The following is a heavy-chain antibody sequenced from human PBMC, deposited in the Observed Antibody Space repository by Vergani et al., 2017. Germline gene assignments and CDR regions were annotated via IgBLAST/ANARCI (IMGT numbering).Heavy chain of an antibody. CDR3: AIMGWGITGTIGSGKEETDY. Sequence: QVQLVQSGAEVKKPGASVKVSCKVSGYTLTELSMHWVRQAPGKGLEWMGGFDPEDGETIYAQKFQGRVTMTEDTSTDTAYMELSSLRSEDTAVYYCAIMGWGITGTIGSGKEETDYWGQGTLVTVSS. D-gene: IGHD1-7*01. CDR1: GYTLTELS. V-gene: IGHV1-24*01. CDR2: FDPEDGET. J-gene: IGHJ4*02.